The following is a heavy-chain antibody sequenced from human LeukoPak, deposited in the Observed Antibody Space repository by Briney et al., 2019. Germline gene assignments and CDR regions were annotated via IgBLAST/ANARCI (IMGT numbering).Heavy chain of an antibody. J-gene: IGHJ4*02. Sequence: PGGSLRLSCAASGFTFSGSAMHWVRQASGKGLEWVGRIRSKANNYATAYAASVKGRFTASRDDSKNTAYLQMNSLKTEDTAVYYCTRFYDFGLDYWGQGTLVTVSS. D-gene: IGHD3-3*01. V-gene: IGHV3-73*01. CDR1: GFTFSGSA. CDR2: IRSKANNYAT. CDR3: TRFYDFGLDY.